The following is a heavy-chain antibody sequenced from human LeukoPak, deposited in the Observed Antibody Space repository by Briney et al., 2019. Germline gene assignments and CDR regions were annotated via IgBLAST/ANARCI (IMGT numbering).Heavy chain of an antibody. CDR1: GFTFSNYW. CDR2: INSDESST. Sequence: GGSLRLSCAASGFTFSNYWMHWFRQAPGKGLVWVSRINSDESSTVYADSVKGRFTISRDNAKNTLHLQMNSLRAEDTAVYYCARGDSRGYYYTSGFVPWGQGTLVTVSS. V-gene: IGHV3-74*01. J-gene: IGHJ5*02. CDR3: ARGDSRGYYYTSGFVP. D-gene: IGHD3-22*01.